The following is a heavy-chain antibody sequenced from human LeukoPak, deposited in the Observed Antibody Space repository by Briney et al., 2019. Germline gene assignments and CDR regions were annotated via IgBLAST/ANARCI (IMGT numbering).Heavy chain of an antibody. CDR3: APYGDFFDY. CDR2: ISSSGTTI. Sequence: PGGSLRLSCAASGFTLSRYEMNWVRQAPGKGLEWVSYISSSGTTIYYADSVKGRFTISRDNAKNSLSLLMNSLRPEDTAVYYCAPYGDFFDYWGQGTLVTVSS. J-gene: IGHJ4*02. V-gene: IGHV3-48*03. D-gene: IGHD4-17*01. CDR1: GFTLSRYE.